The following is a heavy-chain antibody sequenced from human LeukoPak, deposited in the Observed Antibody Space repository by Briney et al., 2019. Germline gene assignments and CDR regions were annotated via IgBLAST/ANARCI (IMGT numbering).Heavy chain of an antibody. D-gene: IGHD1-26*01. J-gene: IGHJ4*02. CDR1: GYSFTSYW. CDR2: IYPGDSDT. Sequence: PGESLKISCKGSGYSFTSYWIGWVRQMPGKGLEWMGIIYPGDSDTRYSPSFQGQVTISAGRSITTAYLQWSSLKASDTAMYYCARAMGATTAPFDYWGQGTLVTVSS. V-gene: IGHV5-51*01. CDR3: ARAMGATTAPFDY.